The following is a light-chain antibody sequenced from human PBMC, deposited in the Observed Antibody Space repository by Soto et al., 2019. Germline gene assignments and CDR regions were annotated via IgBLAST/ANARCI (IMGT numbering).Light chain of an antibody. CDR3: QKYGSSPWT. V-gene: IGKV3-20*01. CDR2: GAS. CDR1: QSVSSSY. Sequence: EIVLTQSPGTLSLSPGERATLSCWARQSVSSSYLAWYQQKPGQAPRLLIYGASSRATGIPDRFSGSGSGTAFTLTISRLEPEDFAVYYCQKYGSSPWTFGQGTKVEIK. J-gene: IGKJ1*01.